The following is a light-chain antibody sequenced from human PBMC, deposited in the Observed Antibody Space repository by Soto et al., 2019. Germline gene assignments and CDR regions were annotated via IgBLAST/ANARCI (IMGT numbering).Light chain of an antibody. CDR1: SSDVGGYNY. CDR2: AVS. Sequence: QSALTQPASVSGSPGQSIAISCTGTSSDVGGYNYVSWYQQHPGKAPKLIIYAVSDRPSGVSDRFSGSKSGNTASLTNSGVQADERAHYYCTSYTSSSTRKVFGGGTKVTVL. V-gene: IGLV2-14*03. J-gene: IGLJ3*02. CDR3: TSYTSSSTRKV.